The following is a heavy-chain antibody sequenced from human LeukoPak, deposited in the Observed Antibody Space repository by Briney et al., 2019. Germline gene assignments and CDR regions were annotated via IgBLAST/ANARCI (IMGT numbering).Heavy chain of an antibody. CDR2: ISAYNGNT. J-gene: IGHJ4*02. CDR3: ARVRGYYDSSGPRDY. Sequence: ASVKVSCKASDYTFTSYGISWVRQAPGQGLEWMGWISAYNGNTNYAQKLQGRVTMTTDTSTSTAYMELRSLRSDDTAVYYCARVRGYYDSSGPRDYWGQGTLVTVSS. D-gene: IGHD3-22*01. CDR1: DYTFTSYG. V-gene: IGHV1-18*01.